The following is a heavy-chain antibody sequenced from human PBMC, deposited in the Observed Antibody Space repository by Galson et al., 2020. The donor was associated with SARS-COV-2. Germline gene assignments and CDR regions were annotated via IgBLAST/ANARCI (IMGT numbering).Heavy chain of an antibody. D-gene: IGHD3-10*01. V-gene: IGHV3-21*01. CDR2: ISGSSTSGSTTYI. J-gene: IGHJ4*02. CDR1: GFTFSGYT. CDR3: ARDLGSGSYHTPIGY. Sequence: GESLKISCAASGFTFSGYTMNWVRQAPGKGLEWVSSISGSSTSGSTTYIYYADSVKGRFTISRDNAKNSLFLQMNSLRAEDTAVYYCARDLGSGSYHTPIGYWGQGTLVTVSS.